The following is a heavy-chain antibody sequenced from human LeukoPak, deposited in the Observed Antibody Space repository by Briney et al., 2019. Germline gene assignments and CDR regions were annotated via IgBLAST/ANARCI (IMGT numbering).Heavy chain of an antibody. D-gene: IGHD6-6*01. J-gene: IGHJ3*02. Sequence: PSETLSLTCTVSGGSISSYYWSWIRQPPGKGLEWIGYIYYSGSTNYNPSLKSRVTISVDTSKNQFSLKLSSVTAADTAVYYCARDKPDSSSWGDAFDIWGQGTMVTVSS. CDR3: ARDKPDSSSWGDAFDI. V-gene: IGHV4-59*01. CDR1: GGSISSYY. CDR2: IYYSGST.